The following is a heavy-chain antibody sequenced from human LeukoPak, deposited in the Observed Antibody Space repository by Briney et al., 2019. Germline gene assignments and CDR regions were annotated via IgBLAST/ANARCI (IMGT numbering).Heavy chain of an antibody. Sequence: SGGSLRLSCTASGFTFSGYSMSWVRQAPGKGREGVSLIREDGRTTYYVDSVKRRFAISRDTSNKPLYLQINSLRPEYTALYYCAKTRRSGTEYAAFDHWGQGTLVTVSS. CDR1: GFTFSGYS. CDR2: IREDGRTT. CDR3: AKTRRSGTEYAAFDH. V-gene: IGHV3-43*02. J-gene: IGHJ4*02. D-gene: IGHD1-26*01.